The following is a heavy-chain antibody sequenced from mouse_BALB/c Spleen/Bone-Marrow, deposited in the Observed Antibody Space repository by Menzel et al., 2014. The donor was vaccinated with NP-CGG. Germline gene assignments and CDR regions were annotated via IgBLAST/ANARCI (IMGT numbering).Heavy chain of an antibody. J-gene: IGHJ3*01. Sequence: EVQLQQSGAELVKPGASVKLSCTASGFNIIDTYMHWVKQRPEQGLEWIGRIDPANGNTKYDPKFQGKATITADTSSNTAYLQLSSLTSEDTAVYYCASYYYGSSSFAYWGQGTMVTVSA. CDR3: ASYYYGSSSFAY. D-gene: IGHD1-1*01. CDR1: GFNIIDTY. CDR2: IDPANGNT. V-gene: IGHV14-3*02.